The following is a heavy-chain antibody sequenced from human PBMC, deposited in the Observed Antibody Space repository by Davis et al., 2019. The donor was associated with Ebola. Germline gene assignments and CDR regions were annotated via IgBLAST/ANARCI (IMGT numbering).Heavy chain of an antibody. V-gene: IGHV3-30*09. D-gene: IGHD2-15*01. Sequence: GESLKISCVASGFVFSDYALHWVRQAPGKGLEWVAVLSHDGDNKYSVDSVKGRFAISRDNSNNTLFLQLNNLRPEDTAVYYCARDPSYCSPASCTYFYYYMDVWGKGTTVTVSS. CDR3: ARDPSYCSPASCTYFYYYMDV. J-gene: IGHJ6*03. CDR1: GFVFSDYA. CDR2: LSHDGDNK.